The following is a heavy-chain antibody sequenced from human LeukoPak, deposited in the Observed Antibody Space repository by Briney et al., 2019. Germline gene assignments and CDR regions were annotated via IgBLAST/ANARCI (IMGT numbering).Heavy chain of an antibody. CDR2: FDPEDGET. V-gene: IGHV1-24*01. D-gene: IGHD6-13*01. CDR1: GYTPTELS. Sequence: ASVKVSCKVSGYTPTELSMHWVRQAPGKGLEWMGGFDPEDGETIYAQKFQGRVTMTEDTSTDTAYVELSSLRSEDTAVYYCATDTPNANQQLGRYYYGMDVWGQGTTVTVSS. CDR3: ATDTPNANQQLGRYYYGMDV. J-gene: IGHJ6*02.